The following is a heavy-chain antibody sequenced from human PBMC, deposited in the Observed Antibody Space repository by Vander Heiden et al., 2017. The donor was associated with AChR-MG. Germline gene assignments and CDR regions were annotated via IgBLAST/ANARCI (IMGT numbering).Heavy chain of an antibody. Sequence: QITLKESGPTLVKPTQTLTLTCTFSGFSLTTRGVGVGWIRQPPGKALEWLALIYWDDDKRSRPSLESRLTITKYTSKNQVVLTMTNMDPVDTATYYCAHTPGYGLSYYFDYWGQGTLVTVSS. D-gene: IGHD5-12*01. V-gene: IGHV2-5*02. CDR3: AHTPGYGLSYYFDY. J-gene: IGHJ4*02. CDR1: GFSLTTRGVG. CDR2: IYWDDDK.